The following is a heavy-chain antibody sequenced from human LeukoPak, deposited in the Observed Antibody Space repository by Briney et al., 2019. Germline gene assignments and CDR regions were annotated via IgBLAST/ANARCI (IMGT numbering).Heavy chain of an antibody. Sequence: SVKVSCKASGYTFTGYYMHWVRQAPGQGLEWMGWINPNSGGTNYAQKFQGRVTMTRDTSISTAYMELSRLRSDDTAVYYCAREKAMVRGTFDYWGQGTLVTVSS. D-gene: IGHD3-10*01. CDR1: GYTFTGYY. V-gene: IGHV1-2*02. J-gene: IGHJ4*02. CDR3: AREKAMVRGTFDY. CDR2: INPNSGGT.